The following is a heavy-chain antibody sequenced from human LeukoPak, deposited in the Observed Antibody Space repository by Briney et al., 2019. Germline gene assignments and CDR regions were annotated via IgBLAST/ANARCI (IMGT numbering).Heavy chain of an antibody. J-gene: IGHJ4*02. D-gene: IGHD3-3*01. V-gene: IGHV1-2*02. Sequence: APVKVSCKASAYTFTGYYIHWVRQAPGQGLEWMGWINPNSGGTNYAQKFQGRVTMTRDTSINTAYMELSRLRSDDTAVYYCARESDDFSFDYWGQGTLVTVSS. CDR3: ARESDDFSFDY. CDR1: AYTFTGYY. CDR2: INPNSGGT.